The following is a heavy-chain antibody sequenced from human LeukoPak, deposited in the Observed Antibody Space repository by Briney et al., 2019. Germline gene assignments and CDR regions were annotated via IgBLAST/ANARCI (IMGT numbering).Heavy chain of an antibody. J-gene: IGHJ3*02. CDR3: ARDGGDSRRYDAFDI. D-gene: IGHD2-21*02. Sequence: ASVKVSCKASGDTFTSYGISGVRQAPGQGLEWMGWISAYNGNTNYAQKLQGRVTMTTDTSTSTAYMELRSLRSDDTAVYYCARDGGDSRRYDAFDIWGQGTMVTVSS. CDR1: GDTFTSYG. V-gene: IGHV1-18*01. CDR2: ISAYNGNT.